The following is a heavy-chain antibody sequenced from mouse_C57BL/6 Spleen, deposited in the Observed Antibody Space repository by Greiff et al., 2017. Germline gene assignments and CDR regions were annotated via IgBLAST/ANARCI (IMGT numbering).Heavy chain of an antibody. D-gene: IGHD1-1*01. V-gene: IGHV1-62-2*01. Sequence: VQGVESGAELVKPGASVKLSCKASGYTFTEYTIHWVKQRSGQGLEWIGWFYPGSGSIKYNEKFKDKATLTADKSSCTVYMELSRLTSEDSAVYFCARHEDRSRGGYFDYWGQGTTLTVSS. J-gene: IGHJ2*01. CDR3: ARHEDRSRGGYFDY. CDR2: FYPGSGSI. CDR1: GYTFTEYT.